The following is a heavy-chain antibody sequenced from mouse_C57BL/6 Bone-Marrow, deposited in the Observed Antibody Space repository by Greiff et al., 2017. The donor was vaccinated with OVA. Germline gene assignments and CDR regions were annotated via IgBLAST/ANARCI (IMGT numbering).Heavy chain of an antibody. CDR3: AGSTMITTDGSYWYFDV. CDR2: IWRGGST. Sequence: QVQLKESGPGLVQPSQSLSITCTVSGFSLTSYGVHWVRQSPGKGLEWLGVIWRGGSTDYNAAFMSRLSITKDNSKSQVFFKMNSLQADDTAIYYCAGSTMITTDGSYWYFDVWGTGTTVTVSS. J-gene: IGHJ1*03. V-gene: IGHV2-5*01. CDR1: GFSLTSYG. D-gene: IGHD2-4*01.